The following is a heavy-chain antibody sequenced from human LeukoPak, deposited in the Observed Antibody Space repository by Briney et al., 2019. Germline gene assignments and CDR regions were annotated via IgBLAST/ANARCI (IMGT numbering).Heavy chain of an antibody. CDR3: ARGRGWVDH. CDR2: IHEDGSVT. CDR1: GFTFTAYA. J-gene: IGHJ4*02. Sequence: GGSLRLSCAASGFTFTAYAMSWFRQTPGKGLEWVANIHEDGSVTNYVDSAKGRFTISRDNARNSVYLQLNSLRAEDTALYYCARGRGWVDHWGQGTLVTVSS. D-gene: IGHD3-16*01. V-gene: IGHV3-7*01.